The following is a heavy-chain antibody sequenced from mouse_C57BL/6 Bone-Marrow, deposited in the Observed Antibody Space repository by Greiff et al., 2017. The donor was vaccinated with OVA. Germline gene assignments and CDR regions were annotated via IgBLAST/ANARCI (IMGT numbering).Heavy chain of an antibody. CDR3: ARDGSYAMDY. CDR2: IDPSDSYT. J-gene: IGHJ4*01. Sequence: QVQLQQPGAELVKPGASVKLSCKASGYTFTSYWMQWVKQRPGQGLEWIGEIDPSDSYTNYNQKFKGKATFTVDTSSSTAYMQLSSLTSEDSAVYYCARDGSYAMDYWGQGTSVTVSS. CDR1: GYTFTSYW. V-gene: IGHV1-50*01. D-gene: IGHD1-1*01.